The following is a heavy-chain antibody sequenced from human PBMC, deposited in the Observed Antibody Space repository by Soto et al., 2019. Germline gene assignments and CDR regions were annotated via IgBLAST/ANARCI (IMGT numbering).Heavy chain of an antibody. V-gene: IGHV3-74*01. CDR1: GFTFSSYW. CDR2: TNSDGSDT. Sequence: HPGGSLRLSCAASGFTFSSYWMYWVRQAPGKGLVWVSRTNSDGSDTSYADSVKGRFTISRDNAKNTVYLQMNSLRSDDTAVYYCARDSRGWFDPWGQGTLVTVSS. CDR3: ARDSRGWFDP. J-gene: IGHJ5*02.